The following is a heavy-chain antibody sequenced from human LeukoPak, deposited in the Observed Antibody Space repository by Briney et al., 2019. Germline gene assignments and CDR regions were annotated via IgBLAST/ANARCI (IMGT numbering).Heavy chain of an antibody. CDR2: INPNSGGT. CDR1: GYTFTGYY. Sequence: ASVNVSCKASGYTFTGYYMHWVRQAPGQGLEWMGWINPNSGGTNYAQKLQGRVTMTRDTSISTAYMELSRLRSDDTAVYYCARDRAQVRGLAQLDVWGQGTTVTISS. J-gene: IGHJ6*02. D-gene: IGHD3-10*01. V-gene: IGHV1-2*02. CDR3: ARDRAQVRGLAQLDV.